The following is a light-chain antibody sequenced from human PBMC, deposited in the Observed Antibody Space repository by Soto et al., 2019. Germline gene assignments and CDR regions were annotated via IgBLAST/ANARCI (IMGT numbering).Light chain of an antibody. CDR2: EVV. J-gene: IGLJ1*01. V-gene: IGLV2-8*01. CDR3: KSYAGSNTYV. Sequence: QSALTLAPTASGSPGQSITISCTGTKNDIGVYDFVSWYRHHPGKAPRLIIYEVVQRPSGVPDRFSGSKSGNTASLTVSGLQAADEADYFCKSYAGSNTYVFGSGTKVTVL. CDR1: KNDIGVYDF.